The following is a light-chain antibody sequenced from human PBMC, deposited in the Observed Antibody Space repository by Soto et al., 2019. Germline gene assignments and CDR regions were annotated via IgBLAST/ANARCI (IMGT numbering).Light chain of an antibody. CDR3: QQYNNWPPWT. Sequence: EIVMTQSPATLSLSPRERAILSCRASQSVSSSYLSWYQQKPGQAPGLLIYGASTRATGIPARFSGSGSGTDFTLTISSLQSEDFAVYYCQQYNNWPPWTFGQGTKVDIK. CDR2: GAS. CDR1: QSVSSSY. J-gene: IGKJ1*01. V-gene: IGKV3D-7*01.